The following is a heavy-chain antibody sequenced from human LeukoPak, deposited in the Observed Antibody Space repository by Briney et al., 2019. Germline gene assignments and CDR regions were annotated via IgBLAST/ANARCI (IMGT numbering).Heavy chain of an antibody. CDR3: ARDSGWFRFDY. D-gene: IGHD6-13*01. CDR1: GGSVSSGNYY. CDR2: IKEDGSQK. Sequence: PSETLSLTCTVSGGSVSSGNYYWSWVRQAPGKGLEWVANIKEDGSQKYYVDSVRGRFTISRDNAKNSLFLQTNSLRADDTAVYYCARDSGWFRFDYWGQGTLVTVSS. V-gene: IGHV3-7*03. J-gene: IGHJ4*02.